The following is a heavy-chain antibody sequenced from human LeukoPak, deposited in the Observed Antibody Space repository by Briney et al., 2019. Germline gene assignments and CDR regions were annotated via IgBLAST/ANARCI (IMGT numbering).Heavy chain of an antibody. V-gene: IGHV1-69*06. D-gene: IGHD6-6*01. Sequence: ASVKVSCKASGYTFTSYAMNWVRQAPGQGLEWMGGIIPIFGTANYAQKFQGRVTITADKSTSTAYMELSSLRSEDTAVYYCARGPSIAARPGRRGGSYYYYMDVWGKGTTVTVSS. CDR1: GYTFTSYA. CDR3: ARGPSIAARPGRRGGSYYYYMDV. CDR2: IIPIFGTA. J-gene: IGHJ6*03.